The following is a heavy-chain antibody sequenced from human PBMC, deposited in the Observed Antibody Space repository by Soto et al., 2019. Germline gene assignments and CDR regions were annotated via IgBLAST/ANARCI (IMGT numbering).Heavy chain of an antibody. CDR3: ARGYGDYDYFQH. CDR2: IWYDGSNK. Sequence: QVQLVESGGGVVQPGRSLRLSCAASGFTFSSYGLHWVRQAPGKGLEWVAVIWYDGSNKYYADSVKGRFTLSRDNSKNTLYLQMNSLRAEDTAVYYCARGYGDYDYFQHWGQGTLVTVSS. CDR1: GFTFSSYG. D-gene: IGHD4-17*01. J-gene: IGHJ1*01. V-gene: IGHV3-33*01.